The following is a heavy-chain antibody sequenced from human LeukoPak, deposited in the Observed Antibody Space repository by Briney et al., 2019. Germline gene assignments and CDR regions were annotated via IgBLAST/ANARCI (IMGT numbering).Heavy chain of an antibody. CDR1: GFTFSDHS. CDR2: LTSTGQTI. CDR3: ARGLKWPTSYYHMDV. D-gene: IGHD5-12*01. Sequence: GGSLRLSCAASGFTFSDHSMCWMRQAPGKGLEGVSYLTSTGQTIYYSDSVKGRFTISRDNAKNSLFLQLNSLRADDTAVYFCARGLKWPTSYYHMDVWGKGTTVTVSS. V-gene: IGHV3-11*01. J-gene: IGHJ6*03.